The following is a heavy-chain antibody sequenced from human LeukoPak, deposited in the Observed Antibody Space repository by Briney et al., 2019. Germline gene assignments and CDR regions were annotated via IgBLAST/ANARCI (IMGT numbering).Heavy chain of an antibody. V-gene: IGHV4-39*07. J-gene: IGHJ5*02. CDR3: ASFSGYYDFWSGSNWFDP. CDR1: GGSISSSSYY. Sequence: SETLSLTCTVSGGSISSSSYYWGWIRQPPGKGLEWIGSIYYSGSTYYNPSLKSRVTISVDTSKNQFSLKLSSVPAADTAVYYCASFSGYYDFWSGSNWFDPWGQGTLVTVSS. CDR2: IYYSGST. D-gene: IGHD3-3*01.